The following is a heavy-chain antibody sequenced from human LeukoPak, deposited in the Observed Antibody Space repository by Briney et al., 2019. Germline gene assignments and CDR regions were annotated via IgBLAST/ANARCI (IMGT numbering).Heavy chain of an antibody. J-gene: IGHJ4*02. V-gene: IGHV3-33*06. Sequence: GGSLRLSCAASGFTFSSYSMHWVRQAPGKGLEWVAVIWYDGSNKYYADSVKGRFTVSRDNSKNTFYLHMNSLRVEDTAVYYCAKIAAVGYQLLYPFDYWGQGALVTVSS. CDR2: IWYDGSNK. CDR1: GFTFSSYS. D-gene: IGHD2-2*02. CDR3: AKIAAVGYQLLYPFDY.